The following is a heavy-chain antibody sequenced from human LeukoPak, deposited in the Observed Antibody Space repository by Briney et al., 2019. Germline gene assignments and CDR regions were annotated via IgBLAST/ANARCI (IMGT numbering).Heavy chain of an antibody. J-gene: IGHJ3*02. V-gene: IGHV4-34*01. CDR3: ALSGGATTLLGQYAFDI. D-gene: IGHD1-26*01. Sequence: PSETLSLTCAVYGGSFSGYYWSWTRQPPGKGLECIGEINHSGSTNYNPSLKSRVTISVDTSKNQFSLKLSSVTAADTAVYYCALSGGATTLLGQYAFDIWGQGTMVTVSS. CDR2: INHSGST. CDR1: GGSFSGYY.